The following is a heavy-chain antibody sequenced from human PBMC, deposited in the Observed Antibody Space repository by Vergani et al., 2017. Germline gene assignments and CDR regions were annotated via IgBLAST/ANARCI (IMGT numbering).Heavy chain of an antibody. Sequence: QVQLQESGPGLVKPSQTLSLTCTVSGGSISSAGYYWSWIRQHPGKGLEWIGYIYYSGSTYYNPSLKSRVTISVDTSKNQFSLKLSSVTAADTAVYYCARDLAGVTLAFDIWGQGTMVTVSS. J-gene: IGHJ3*02. CDR3: ARDLAGVTLAFDI. V-gene: IGHV4-31*03. D-gene: IGHD3-10*01. CDR1: GGSISSAGYY. CDR2: IYYSGST.